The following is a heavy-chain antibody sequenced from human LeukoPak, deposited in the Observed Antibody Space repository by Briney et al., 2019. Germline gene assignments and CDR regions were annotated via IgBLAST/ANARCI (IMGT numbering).Heavy chain of an antibody. CDR2: INSDDSRT. CDR3: AKGSYYDSSGSFYFDY. CDR1: GFTFSAFW. D-gene: IGHD3-22*01. Sequence: GGSLRLSCAASGFTFSAFWMHWVRHAPGKGLVWVSRINSDDSRTTYADSVKGRFTISRDNAKNTLYLQMNSLRAEDTAVYYCAKGSYYDSSGSFYFDYWGQGTLVTVSS. V-gene: IGHV3-74*01. J-gene: IGHJ4*02.